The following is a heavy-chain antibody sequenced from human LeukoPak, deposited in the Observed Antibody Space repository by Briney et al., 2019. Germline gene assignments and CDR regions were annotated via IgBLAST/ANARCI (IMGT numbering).Heavy chain of an antibody. CDR3: ARDPSTKYYTDS. D-gene: IGHD2-2*01. Sequence: ASVKVSCKAFGYTFTAYYLHWVRQAPGQAFEWMGWIDPKSGDTKYAQTFQGRFTMTRDTSINTIYMDLSSLTSDDTAVYYCARDPSTKYYTDSWGQGTLVTVSS. CDR1: GYTFTAYY. CDR2: IDPKSGDT. J-gene: IGHJ4*02. V-gene: IGHV1-2*02.